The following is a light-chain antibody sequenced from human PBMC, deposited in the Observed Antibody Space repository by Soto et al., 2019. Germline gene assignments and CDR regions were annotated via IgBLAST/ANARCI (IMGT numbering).Light chain of an antibody. CDR3: ASWDDSLKALL. CDR2: NNY. V-gene: IGLV2-14*02. Sequence: QSALTQPASVSGSPGQSITISCTGTSSDVGSYNLVSWYQQHPGKAPKLLIYNNYQRPSGVPDRFSGSKSGTSASLAISGLQSEDEADYYCASWDDSLKALLFGGGTKVTVL. J-gene: IGLJ3*02. CDR1: SSDVGSYNL.